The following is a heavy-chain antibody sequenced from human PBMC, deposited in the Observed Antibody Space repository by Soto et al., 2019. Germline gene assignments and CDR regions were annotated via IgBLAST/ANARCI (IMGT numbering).Heavy chain of an antibody. J-gene: IGHJ4*02. CDR3: AKDRSYSDSWPSGPFDY. V-gene: IGHV3-30*18. CDR2: ISYDGHNT. CDR1: GFTFSSYD. D-gene: IGHD6-13*01. Sequence: QVQLVESGGGVVQPGRSLRLSCAASGFTFSSYDTHWVRQAPGKGLEWVAVISYDGHNTYYADSVKGRFTVSRDNSKNTLFLQMNSLRAEDTAVYYCAKDRSYSDSWPSGPFDYWGQGTLVTVSS.